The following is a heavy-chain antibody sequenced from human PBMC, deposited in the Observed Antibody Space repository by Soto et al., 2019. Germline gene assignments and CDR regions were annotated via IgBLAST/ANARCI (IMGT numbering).Heavy chain of an antibody. CDR1: GGSISSSNW. CDR2: IHHSGST. V-gene: IGHV4-4*02. D-gene: IGHD1-26*01. J-gene: IGHJ6*02. Sequence: SETLSLTCAVSGGSISSSNWWRWVRQPPGKGLEWIGEIHHSGSTNYNPSLKSRVTISVDKSKNQFSLKLSSVTAADTAVYYCARVSGSYYYGMDVWGQGTTVTVSS. CDR3: ARVSGSYYYGMDV.